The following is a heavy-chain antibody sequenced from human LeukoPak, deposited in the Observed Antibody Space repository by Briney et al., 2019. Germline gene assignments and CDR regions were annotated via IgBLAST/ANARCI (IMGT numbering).Heavy chain of an antibody. D-gene: IGHD2-2*01. Sequence: SETLSLTCTVSGGSISSGDYYWSWIRQPPGKGLEWIGYMYYSGSTYYNPSLKSRVTISVHTSKNQFSLKLNSVTAADTAVYYCARLYCTRTSCHLDFWGQGTLVTVSS. CDR1: GGSISSGDYY. V-gene: IGHV4-30-4*02. J-gene: IGHJ4*02. CDR3: ARLYCTRTSCHLDF. CDR2: MYYSGST.